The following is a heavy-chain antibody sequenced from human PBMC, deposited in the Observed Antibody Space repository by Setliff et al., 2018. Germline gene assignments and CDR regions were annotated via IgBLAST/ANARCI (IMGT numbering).Heavy chain of an antibody. CDR2: TIPLLPLP. CDR3: ARNALTGTTRKYYYYMDV. J-gene: IGHJ6*03. Sequence: ASVKVSCKASGGTLSTLSIAWVRQAPGQGLEWMGGTIPLLPLPNYAVKFQGRVTITADKSTSTAYKELRSLTSEDTAVYYCARNALTGTTRKYYYYMDVWGQGTMVTVSS. D-gene: IGHD1-7*01. CDR1: GGTLSTLS. V-gene: IGHV1-69*10.